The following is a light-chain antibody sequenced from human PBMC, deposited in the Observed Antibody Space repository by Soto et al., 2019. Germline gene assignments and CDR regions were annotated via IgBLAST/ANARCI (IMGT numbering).Light chain of an antibody. V-gene: IGLV2-14*01. Sequence: QSALTQPASVSGSPGQSITISCSGTSSYVCFYNHVSWYQQHPGEAPKLLIYEVTIRPSGVSNRFSGSKSGNTASLTVSGLQAEDEGDYYCSSYTSSSSLAIFCGGTKVTVL. CDR3: SSYTSSSSLAI. CDR1: SSYVCFYNH. CDR2: EVT. J-gene: IGLJ2*01.